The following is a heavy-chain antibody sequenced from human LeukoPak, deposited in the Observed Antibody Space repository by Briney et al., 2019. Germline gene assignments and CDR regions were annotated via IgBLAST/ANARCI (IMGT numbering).Heavy chain of an antibody. D-gene: IGHD1-26*01. V-gene: IGHV3-9*01. CDR3: AREWITRVGATTFDAFDI. Sequence: PGGSLRLSCAASGFTFDDYAMHWVRQAPGKGLEWVSGISWNSGSIGYADSVKGRFTISRDNAKNSLYLQMNSLRAEDTAVYYCAREWITRVGATTFDAFDIWGQGTMVTVSS. CDR1: GFTFDDYA. CDR2: ISWNSGSI. J-gene: IGHJ3*02.